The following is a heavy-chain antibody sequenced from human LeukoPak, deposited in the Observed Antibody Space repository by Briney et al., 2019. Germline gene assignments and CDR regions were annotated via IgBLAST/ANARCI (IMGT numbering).Heavy chain of an antibody. J-gene: IGHJ4*02. CDR1: GFTFDDYA. CDR2: ISWNSGSI. V-gene: IGHV3-9*03. D-gene: IGHD3-16*01. CDR3: LKDAGGGTGLFDF. Sequence: GGSLRLSCAASGFTFDDYAMHWVRQAPRKGLEWVSGISWNSGSIGYADSVKGRFTITRDNAKNSVYLQMNSLRDDDMALYYCLKDAGGGTGLFDFWGQGALVTVSS.